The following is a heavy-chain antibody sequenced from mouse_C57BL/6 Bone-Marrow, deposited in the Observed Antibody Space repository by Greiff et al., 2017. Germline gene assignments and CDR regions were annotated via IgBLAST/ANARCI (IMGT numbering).Heavy chain of an antibody. V-gene: IGHV1-50*01. D-gene: IGHD1-1*02. CDR2: IDPSDSYT. CDR1: GYTFTSYW. CDR3: AFIWSFAY. J-gene: IGHJ3*01. Sequence: QVQLQQPGAELVKPGASVKLSCKASGYTFTSYWMQWLKQRPGQGLEWIGEIDPSDSYTNYNQKFKGKATLTVDTSSSTAYMQLSSLTSEDSAVYYCAFIWSFAYWGQGTLVTVSA.